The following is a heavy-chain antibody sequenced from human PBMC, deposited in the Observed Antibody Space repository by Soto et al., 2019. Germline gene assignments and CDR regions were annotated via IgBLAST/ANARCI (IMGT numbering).Heavy chain of an antibody. Sequence: QAGGSLRLSCAASGFTLSSYGMHWVRQAPGKGLEWVAVISYDGSNKYYADSVKGRFTISRDNSKNTLYLQMNSLRAEDTAVYYCAKDAAIWWEPPHGAFDIWGQGTMVTVSS. D-gene: IGHD1-26*01. V-gene: IGHV3-30*18. J-gene: IGHJ3*02. CDR2: ISYDGSNK. CDR3: AKDAAIWWEPPHGAFDI. CDR1: GFTLSSYG.